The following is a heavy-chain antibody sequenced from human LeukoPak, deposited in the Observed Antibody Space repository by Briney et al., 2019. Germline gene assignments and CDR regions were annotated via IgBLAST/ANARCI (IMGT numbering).Heavy chain of an antibody. D-gene: IGHD3-22*01. CDR3: AKDSRESSGHFPYYYYYHYGLDV. J-gene: IGHJ6*02. CDR1: GFTFSSYA. V-gene: IGHV3-23*01. Sequence: GGSLRLSCAASGFTFSSYAMSWVRQAPGKGLEWVSAISGGGDDTSYADSARGRFTVSRDNSKNTLYLQMNSLRAEDTAVYYCAKDSRESSGHFPYYYYYHYGLDVWGQGTTVTVSS. CDR2: ISGGGDDT.